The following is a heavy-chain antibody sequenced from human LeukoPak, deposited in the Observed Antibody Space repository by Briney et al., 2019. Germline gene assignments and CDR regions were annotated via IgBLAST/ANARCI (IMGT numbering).Heavy chain of an antibody. V-gene: IGHV7-4-1*02. D-gene: IGHD6-19*01. CDR3: ARDHIGSGWNDAFDI. J-gene: IGHJ3*02. CDR2: ININTGNP. Sequence: ASVKVSCKVSGNIFSMNVMNWVRQAPGQGLEWMGWININTGNPTYAQGFTGRFVFSLDTSVSTAYLQISSLKAEDTAIYYCARDHIGSGWNDAFDIWGQGTMVTVSS. CDR1: GNIFSMNV.